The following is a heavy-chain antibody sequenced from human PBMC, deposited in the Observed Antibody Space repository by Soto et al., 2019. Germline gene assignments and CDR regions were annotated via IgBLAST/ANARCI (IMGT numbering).Heavy chain of an antibody. D-gene: IGHD1-26*01. Sequence: QVQLQQWGAGLLKPSETLSLTCAVYGGSFRGYYWSWIRQPPGKGLEWIGEINHRGSANYNPSVRSRVTISVDTSKNQFSLKLTSVPAADTAMYSCARGSRVKIPAATGRDYYYQGLDVWAQGTAVTVSS. V-gene: IGHV4-34*01. J-gene: IGHJ6*02. CDR2: INHRGSA. CDR3: ARGSRVKIPAATGRDYYYQGLDV. CDR1: GGSFRGYY.